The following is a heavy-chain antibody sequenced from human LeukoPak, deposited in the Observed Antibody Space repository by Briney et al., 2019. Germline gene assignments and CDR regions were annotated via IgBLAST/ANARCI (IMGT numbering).Heavy chain of an antibody. CDR3: VRLVTTLSDFHN. D-gene: IGHD2-21*02. CDR1: EFTLSSYI. CDR2: ISNNGGST. Sequence: GGSLRLSCLASEFTLSSYIMHWVRQAPGKGLEYVSAISNNGGSTYYADSVKGRFTISRDNSKNTLYLQMNSLRPEDTAVYYCVRLVTTLSDFHNWGQGTLVTVSS. J-gene: IGHJ4*02. V-gene: IGHV3-64D*09.